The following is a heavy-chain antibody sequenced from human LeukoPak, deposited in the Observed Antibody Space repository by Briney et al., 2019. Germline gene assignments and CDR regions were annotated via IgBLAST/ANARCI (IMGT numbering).Heavy chain of an antibody. J-gene: IGHJ4*02. CDR2: IIPIFGTA. D-gene: IGHD1-20*01. CDR1: GGTFSSYA. V-gene: IGHV1-69*05. CDR3: ARSGRHNWNDSRFVGYFDY. Sequence: SVKVSCKASGGTFSSYAISWVRQAPGQGLEWMGGIIPIFGTANYAQKFQGRVTITTDESTSTAYMELSSLRSEDTAVYYCARSGRHNWNDSRFVGYFDYWGQGTLVTVSS.